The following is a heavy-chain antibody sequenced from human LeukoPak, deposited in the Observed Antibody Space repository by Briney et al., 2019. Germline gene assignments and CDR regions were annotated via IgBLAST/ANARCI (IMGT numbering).Heavy chain of an antibody. Sequence: PSETLSLTCTVSGGSISSSSYYWGWIRQPPGKGLEWIGSIYYSGSTYYNPSLKSRVTISVDTSKNQFSLKLSSVTAADTAVYYCARDTGISGDAFDIWGQGTMVTVSS. J-gene: IGHJ3*02. CDR3: ARDTGISGDAFDI. D-gene: IGHD1-14*01. CDR1: GGSISSSSYY. CDR2: IYYSGST. V-gene: IGHV4-39*02.